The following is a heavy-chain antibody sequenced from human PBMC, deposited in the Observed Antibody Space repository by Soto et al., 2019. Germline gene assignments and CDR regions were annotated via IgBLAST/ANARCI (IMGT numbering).Heavy chain of an antibody. J-gene: IGHJ3*02. V-gene: IGHV1-69*06. CDR2: IIPIFGTA. CDR1: GGTFSSYA. D-gene: IGHD2-8*01. Sequence: QVQLVQSGAEVKKPGSSVKVSCKASGGTFSSYAISWVRQAPGQGLEWMGGIIPIFGTANYAQKFQGRVTITADKSTSTAYRELSSLRSEDKAVYYCARSVVLMVYADDAFDIWGQGTMVTVSS. CDR3: ARSVVLMVYADDAFDI.